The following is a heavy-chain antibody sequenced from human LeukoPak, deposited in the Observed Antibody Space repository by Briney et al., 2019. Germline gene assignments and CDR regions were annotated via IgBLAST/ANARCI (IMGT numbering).Heavy chain of an antibody. D-gene: IGHD2-21*01. J-gene: IGHJ6*04. CDR2: FYPDYSGT. CDR3: ARPIPSTGPAESYMDV. Sequence: GEALKISWQGPGYDLPTYWFGWGRQLPGKGLEWGGGFYPDYSGTKYNPSFQGQVTISVDKSISAGYLQWSSLKAPDTAMYYCARPIPSTGPAESYMDVWGRGTTVILS. CDR1: GYDLPTYW. V-gene: IGHV5-51*01.